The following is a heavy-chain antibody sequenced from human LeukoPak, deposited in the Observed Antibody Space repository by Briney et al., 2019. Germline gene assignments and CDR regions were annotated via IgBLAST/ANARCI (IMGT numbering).Heavy chain of an antibody. Sequence: SETLSLSCTVSGASISGYYWSWIRQPPGKGLEWIGYIYYSGSTNYNPSLKSRVTISVDTSKNQFSLKLSSVTAADTAVYYCARGARDYDYIWGSYRPKGGFDYWGQGTLVTVSS. CDR2: IYYSGST. D-gene: IGHD3-16*02. J-gene: IGHJ4*02. CDR3: ARGARDYDYIWGSYRPKGGFDY. V-gene: IGHV4-59*12. CDR1: GASISGYY.